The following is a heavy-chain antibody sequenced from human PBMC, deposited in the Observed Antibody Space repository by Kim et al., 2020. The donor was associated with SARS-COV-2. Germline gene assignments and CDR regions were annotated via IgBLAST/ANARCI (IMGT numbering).Heavy chain of an antibody. CDR1: GGSISSSSYY. D-gene: IGHD6-13*01. Sequence: SETLSLTCTVSGGSISSSSYYWGWIRQPPGKGLEWIGSIYYSGSTYYNPSLKSRVTISVDTSKNQFSLKLSSVTAADTAVYYCARLAIDSSSLQLEHDYWGQGTLVTVSP. CDR2: IYYSGST. V-gene: IGHV4-39*01. J-gene: IGHJ4*02. CDR3: ARLAIDSSSLQLEHDY.